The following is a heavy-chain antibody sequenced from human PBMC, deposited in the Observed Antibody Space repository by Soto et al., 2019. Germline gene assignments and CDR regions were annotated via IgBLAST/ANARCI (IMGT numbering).Heavy chain of an antibody. CDR3: TRADSDVVILPDVRPLFDL. J-gene: IGHJ4*02. D-gene: IGHD2-21*02. CDR2: INPNGGYT. V-gene: IGHV1-46*01. CDR1: GYDFFMYT. Sequence: KVPSKTSGYDFFMYTIQSVRQAPGQGLEWMGVINPNGGYTRHAQKFQGRVIMTRDTSSKIVYMELSGLKSADTAMYYCTRADSDVVILPDVRPLFDLWGPVDLVNV.